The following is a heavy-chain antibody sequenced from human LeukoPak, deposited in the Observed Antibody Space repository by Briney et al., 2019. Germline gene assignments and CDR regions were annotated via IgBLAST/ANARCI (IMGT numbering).Heavy chain of an antibody. J-gene: IGHJ4*02. Sequence: SETLSLTCTVSGGSISTTNYYWGWIRQSPGKGLEWFGCVYYSGSTNYNPSLKSRVTISVDTSKNQFSLKLSSVTAADTAVYYCARSYYDSSGYYPDYYFDYWGQGTLVTVSS. CDR2: VYYSGST. CDR3: ARSYYDSSGYYPDYYFDY. V-gene: IGHV4-39*07. CDR1: GGSISTTNYY. D-gene: IGHD3-22*01.